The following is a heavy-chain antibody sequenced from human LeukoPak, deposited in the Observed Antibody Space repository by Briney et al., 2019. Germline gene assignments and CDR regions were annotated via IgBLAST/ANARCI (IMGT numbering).Heavy chain of an antibody. D-gene: IGHD3-22*01. V-gene: IGHV4-39*01. Sequence: WETLSLTCTVSGCSIRSSSYYWGWIRQPPGKGLEWIGRIYYSVSTYYNPSLKSRVTISVDTSKNQFSLTLSSVTAANTAVYYCARIPPHYYESSAYLVYWGQGTLVTVSS. CDR1: GCSIRSSSYY. CDR2: IYYSVST. J-gene: IGHJ4*02. CDR3: ARIPPHYYESSAYLVY.